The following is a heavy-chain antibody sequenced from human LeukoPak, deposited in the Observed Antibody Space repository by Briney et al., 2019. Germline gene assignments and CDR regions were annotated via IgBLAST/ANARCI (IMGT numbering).Heavy chain of an antibody. CDR1: GFTFSNYW. J-gene: IGHJ6*03. D-gene: IGHD2-2*01. Sequence: PGGSLRLSCAASGFTFSNYWMHWVRQAPGKGLVWVSRINSDGINTSYADSVKGRFTISRDNAKNSLYLQMNSLRAEDTAVYYCARVGLVVPAASYYMDVWGKGTTVTISS. V-gene: IGHV3-74*01. CDR3: ARVGLVVPAASYYMDV. CDR2: INSDGINT.